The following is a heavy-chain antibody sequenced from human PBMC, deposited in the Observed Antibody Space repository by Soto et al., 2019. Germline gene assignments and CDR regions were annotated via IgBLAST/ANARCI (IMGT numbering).Heavy chain of an antibody. D-gene: IGHD3-22*01. CDR2: IIPIFGTA. CDR1: GATFSSYA. Sequence: GGSVKVSFKASGATFSSYAISWVRHAPGQGLEWMGGIIPIFGTANYAQKFQGRVTITADESTSTAYMELSSLRSEDTAVYYCARGTPYYDSSGYYPTYFDYWGQGTLVTVSS. J-gene: IGHJ4*02. V-gene: IGHV1-69*13. CDR3: ARGTPYYDSSGYYPTYFDY.